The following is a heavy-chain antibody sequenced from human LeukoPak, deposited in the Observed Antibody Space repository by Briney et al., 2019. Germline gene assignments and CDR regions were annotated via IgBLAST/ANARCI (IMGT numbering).Heavy chain of an antibody. CDR3: ARDRIFGVVIIAFDY. D-gene: IGHD3-3*01. J-gene: IGHJ4*02. Sequence: GGSLRLSCAASGFTFSSYSMNWVRQAPGKGLEWVSSISSSSSYIYYADSVKGRFTISRDNAKNSLYLQMNSLRAEDTAVYYCARDRIFGVVIIAFDYWGQGTLVTVSS. V-gene: IGHV3-21*01. CDR1: GFTFSSYS. CDR2: ISSSSSYI.